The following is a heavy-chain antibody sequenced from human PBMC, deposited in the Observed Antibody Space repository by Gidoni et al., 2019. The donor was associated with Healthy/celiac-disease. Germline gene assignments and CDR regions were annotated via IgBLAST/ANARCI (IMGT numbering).Heavy chain of an antibody. Sequence: QVQLVQSGAEVKKPGSSVKVSCKASGGPFSSDAISWVRQAPGQGLEGMGRIIPILGIANYAQKFQGRVTITADKSTSTAYMELSSLRSEDTAVNYCARVWDSSGWSYFDYWGQGTLVTVSS. V-gene: IGHV1-69*04. CDR2: IIPILGIA. CDR3: ARVWDSSGWSYFDY. CDR1: GGPFSSDA. D-gene: IGHD6-19*01. J-gene: IGHJ4*02.